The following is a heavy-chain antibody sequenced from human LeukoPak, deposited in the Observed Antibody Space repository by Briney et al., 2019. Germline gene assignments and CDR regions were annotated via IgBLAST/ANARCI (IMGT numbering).Heavy chain of an antibody. CDR1: GYSFTSYW. Sequence: GESLKISCKGSGYSFTSYWIGWVRQMPGKGLEWMGIIYPGDSDTKYSPSFQGQVTISADKSTSTAYLQWSSLKASDTAMFYCARTYYYAGSGSITFDYWGQGTLVTVSS. CDR2: IYPGDSDT. D-gene: IGHD3-22*01. V-gene: IGHV5-51*01. J-gene: IGHJ4*02. CDR3: ARTYYYAGSGSITFDY.